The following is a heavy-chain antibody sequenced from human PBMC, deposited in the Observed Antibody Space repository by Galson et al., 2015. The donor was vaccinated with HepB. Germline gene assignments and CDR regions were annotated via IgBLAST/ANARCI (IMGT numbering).Heavy chain of an antibody. J-gene: IGHJ5*02. CDR1: GGPISSSSYY. D-gene: IGHD4-17*01. V-gene: IGHV4-39*07. Sequence: ETLSLTCTVSGGPISSSSYYWGWIRQPPGKGLEWIGSIYYSGSTYYNPSLKSRVTISVDTSKNQFSLKLSSVTAADTAVYYCAREPLGFHGDYVPWGQGTLVAVSS. CDR2: IYYSGST. CDR3: AREPLGFHGDYVP.